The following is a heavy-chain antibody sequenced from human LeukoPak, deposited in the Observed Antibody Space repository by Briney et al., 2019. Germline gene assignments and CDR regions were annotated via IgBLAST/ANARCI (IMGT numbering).Heavy chain of an antibody. V-gene: IGHV4-34*01. J-gene: IGHJ5*02. Sequence: SETLSLTCAVYGGSFSGYYWSWIRQPPGKGLEWIGEINHSGSTNYNPSLKSRVTISVDTSKNQFSLKLSSVTAADTAVYYCARGGKGISVPYRRKTTNFDPWGQGTLVTVSS. D-gene: IGHD2/OR15-2a*01. CDR2: INHSGST. CDR3: ARGGKGISVPYRRKTTNFDP. CDR1: GGSFSGYY.